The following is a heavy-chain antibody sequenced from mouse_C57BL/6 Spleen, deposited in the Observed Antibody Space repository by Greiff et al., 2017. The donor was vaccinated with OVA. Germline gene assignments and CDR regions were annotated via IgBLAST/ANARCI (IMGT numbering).Heavy chain of an antibody. CDR2: ISDGGSYT. Sequence: EVQLQQSGGGLVKPGGSLKLSCAASGFTFSSYAMSWVRQTPEKRLEWVATISDGGSYTYYPDNVKGRFTISRDNAKNNLYLQMSHLKSEDTAMYYCARDGGSRNWYFDVWGTGTTVTVSS. J-gene: IGHJ1*03. CDR3: ARDGGSRNWYFDV. V-gene: IGHV5-4*01. CDR1: GFTFSSYA. D-gene: IGHD1-1*01.